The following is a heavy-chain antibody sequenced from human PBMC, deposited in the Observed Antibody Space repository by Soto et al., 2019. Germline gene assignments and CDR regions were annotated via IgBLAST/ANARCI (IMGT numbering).Heavy chain of an antibody. CDR1: GGTFSSYA. D-gene: IGHD5-12*01. V-gene: IGHV1-69*06. CDR2: IIPIFGTA. J-gene: IGHJ3*02. CDR3: ARDPDLYDSPYPYAFDI. Sequence: GASVKVSCKASGGTFSSYAISWVRQAPGQGLEWMGGIIPIFGTANYAQKFQGRVTITADKSTSTAYMELSSLRSEDTAVYYCARDPDLYDSPYPYAFDIWGQGTMVTVSS.